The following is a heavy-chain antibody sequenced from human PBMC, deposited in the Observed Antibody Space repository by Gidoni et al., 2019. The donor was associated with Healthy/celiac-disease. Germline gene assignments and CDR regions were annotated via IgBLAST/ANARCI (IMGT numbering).Heavy chain of an antibody. D-gene: IGHD6-19*01. V-gene: IGHV3-48*01. CDR1: GFTFSSYS. CDR2: ISSSSSTI. Sequence: EVQLVESGGGLVQPGGSLRLSCAASGFTFSSYSMNWVRQAPGKGLEWVSYISSSSSTIYYADSVKGRFTSSRDNAKNSLYLQMNSLRAEDTAVYYCARDSSGWPYYYGMDVWGQGTTVTVSS. J-gene: IGHJ6*02. CDR3: ARDSSGWPYYYGMDV.